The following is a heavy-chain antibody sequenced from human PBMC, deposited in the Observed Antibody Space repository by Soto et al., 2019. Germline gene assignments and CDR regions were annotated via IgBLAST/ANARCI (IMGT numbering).Heavy chain of an antibody. CDR2: ISAYNGNT. D-gene: IGHD6-19*01. Sequence: QVQLVQSGAEVKKPGASVKVSCKASGYTFTSYGISWVRQAPGQGLEWMGWISAYNGNTNYAQKLHGRVTMTTDTSTSTAYMELRSLRSDDTAVYYCARGPRRFQQWLVPYYFDYWGQGTLVTVSS. J-gene: IGHJ4*02. CDR1: GYTFTSYG. V-gene: IGHV1-18*01. CDR3: ARGPRRFQQWLVPYYFDY.